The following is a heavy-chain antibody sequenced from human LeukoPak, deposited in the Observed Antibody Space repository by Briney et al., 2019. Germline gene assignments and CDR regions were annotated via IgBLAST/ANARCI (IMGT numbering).Heavy chain of an antibody. V-gene: IGHV1-18*01. CDR3: ARVVRRSSWYLI. Sequence: ASVKVSSKASGYTFTIYGISWVRQAPGQGLEWMGWISAYNGNTNYAQKLQGRVTMTTDTSTSTAYMELRSLRSDDTAVYYCARVVRRSSWYLIWGQGTLVTVSS. D-gene: IGHD6-13*01. J-gene: IGHJ4*02. CDR2: ISAYNGNT. CDR1: GYTFTIYG.